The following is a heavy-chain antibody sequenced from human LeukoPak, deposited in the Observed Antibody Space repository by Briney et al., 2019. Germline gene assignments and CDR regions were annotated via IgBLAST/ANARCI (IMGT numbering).Heavy chain of an antibody. Sequence: PSETLSLTCTVSGGSISSGDYYWSWIRQPPGKGLEWIGYIYYSGSTNYNPSLKSRVTISVDTSKNQFSLKLSSVTAADTAVYYCARVRPYSSSSGVFDYWGQGTLVTVSS. CDR1: GGSISSGDYY. CDR2: IYYSGST. J-gene: IGHJ4*02. V-gene: IGHV4-61*08. D-gene: IGHD6-6*01. CDR3: ARVRPYSSSSGVFDY.